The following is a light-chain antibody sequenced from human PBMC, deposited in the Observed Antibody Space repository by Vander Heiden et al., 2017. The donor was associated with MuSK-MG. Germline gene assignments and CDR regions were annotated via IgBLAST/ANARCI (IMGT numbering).Light chain of an antibody. CDR3: QQYNTGPPQYT. CDR2: DAS. V-gene: IGKV3-15*01. CDR1: QSVFRN. Sequence: EIVMTQSPATLSVSPGERATVSCGASQSVFRNLAWYQQKPWHAPRLLIYDASIRASGVPARFSGSGAGTEFNLTISSRQSEDFAVYFCQQYNTGPPQYTFGQGTKVEIK. J-gene: IGKJ2*01.